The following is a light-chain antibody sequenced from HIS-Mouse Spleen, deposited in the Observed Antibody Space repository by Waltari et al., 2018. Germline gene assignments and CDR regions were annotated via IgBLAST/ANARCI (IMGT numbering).Light chain of an antibody. Sequence: QSALTQPATVSGSPGQSITISFTGTSSDVWRYNLVSWYQQHPGKAPKLMIYEGSKRPPGVSNRFSGSKSGNTASLTISGLQAEDEADYYCCSYAGSSTWVFGGGTKLTVL. CDR1: SSDVWRYNL. CDR2: EGS. CDR3: CSYAGSSTWV. J-gene: IGLJ3*02. V-gene: IGLV2-23*01.